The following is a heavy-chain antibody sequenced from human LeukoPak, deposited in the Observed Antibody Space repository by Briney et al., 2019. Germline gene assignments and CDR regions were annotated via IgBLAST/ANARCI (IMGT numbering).Heavy chain of an antibody. CDR1: GGSISSSSYY. CDR3: ARASFLGEVVAATRIGDYYMDV. D-gene: IGHD2-15*01. Sequence: SETLSLTCTVSGGSISSSSYYWGWIRQPPGKGLEWIGSIYYSGSTYYNPSLKSRVTISVDTSKNQFSLKLSSVTAADTAVYYCARASFLGEVVAATRIGDYYMDVWGKGTTVTVSS. J-gene: IGHJ6*03. V-gene: IGHV4-39*01. CDR2: IYYSGST.